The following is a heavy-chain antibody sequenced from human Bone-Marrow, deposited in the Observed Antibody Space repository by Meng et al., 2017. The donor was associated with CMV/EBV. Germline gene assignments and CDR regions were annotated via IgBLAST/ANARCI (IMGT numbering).Heavy chain of an antibody. CDR2: IYHSGST. D-gene: IGHD2-15*01. V-gene: IGHV4-38-2*02. CDR3: ARLPYCSGGSCRPHNYFDY. J-gene: IGHJ4*02. CDR1: GYSISSGYY. Sequence: SETLSPTCTVSGYSISSGYYWGWIRQPPGKGLEWIGSIYHSGSTYYNPFLKSRVTISVDTSKNQFSLKLYSVIAADTAVYYCARLPYCSGGSCRPHNYFDYWGQGTLVTVSS.